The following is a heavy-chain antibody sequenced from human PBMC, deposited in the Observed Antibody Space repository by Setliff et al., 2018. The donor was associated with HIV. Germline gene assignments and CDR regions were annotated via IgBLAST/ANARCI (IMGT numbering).Heavy chain of an antibody. V-gene: IGHV4-39*07. CDR3: ARGQYNSGYYGEPSSYYFDS. CDR1: GDSISSSSYY. J-gene: IGHJ4*02. CDR2: MFYTGSA. Sequence: PSETLSLTCTVSGDSISSSSYYWGWVRQPPGKGLEWIGTMFYTGSAYYTPSLKSRVTISVDTSKNHFSLRLSSVTAADTATYYCARGQYNSGYYGEPSSYYFDSWDQGTLVTVSS. D-gene: IGHD5-12*01.